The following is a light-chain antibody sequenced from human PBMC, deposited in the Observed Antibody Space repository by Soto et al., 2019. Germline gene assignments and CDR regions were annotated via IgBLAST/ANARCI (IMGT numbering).Light chain of an antibody. Sequence: EIVLTQSPATLSLSPGERAILSCRASQSVSSYLAWYQQQPGQAPRLLIYDASNRETGIPARFSGSGSGTDFTLTIRSLEPEDFAVYYCQQRRNWPRTFGQGTKVEIK. CDR1: QSVSSY. CDR2: DAS. CDR3: QQRRNWPRT. V-gene: IGKV3-11*01. J-gene: IGKJ1*01.